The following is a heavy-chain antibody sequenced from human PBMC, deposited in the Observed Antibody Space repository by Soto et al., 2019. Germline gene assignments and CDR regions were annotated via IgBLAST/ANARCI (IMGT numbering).Heavy chain of an antibody. D-gene: IGHD3-10*01. CDR2: IYYSGST. J-gene: IGHJ4*02. V-gene: IGHV4-30-4*01. Sequence: SETLSLTCTVSGGSISRGDYYWSRIRQPPGKGLEWIGYIYYSGSTYYNPSLKSRVTISVDTSKNQFSLKLSSVTAADTAVYYCARVGGFGATTIDYWGQGTLVTVSS. CDR3: ARVGGFGATTIDY. CDR1: GGSISRGDYY.